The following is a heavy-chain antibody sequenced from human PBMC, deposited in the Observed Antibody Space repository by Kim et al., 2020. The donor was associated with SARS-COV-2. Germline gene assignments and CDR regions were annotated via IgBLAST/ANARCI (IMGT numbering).Heavy chain of an antibody. CDR2: IVVGSGNT. J-gene: IGHJ4*02. Sequence: SVKVSCKASGFTFTSSAMQWVRQARGQRLEWIGWIVVGSGNTNYAQKFQERVTITRDMSTSTAYMELSSLRSEDTAVYYCAAGNRINAPLGGWGQGTLVTVSS. CDR1: GFTFTSSA. V-gene: IGHV1-58*02. D-gene: IGHD3-16*01. CDR3: AAGNRINAPLGG.